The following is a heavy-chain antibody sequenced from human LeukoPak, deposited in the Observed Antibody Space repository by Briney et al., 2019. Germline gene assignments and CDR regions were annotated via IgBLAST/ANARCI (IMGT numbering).Heavy chain of an antibody. CDR3: ATYCSSTSCYSPEG. CDR2: IIPILGIA. Sequence: ASVKVSCKASGGTFSSYTISWVRQAPGQGLEWMGRIIPILGIANYAQKFQGRVTMTEGTSTDTAYMELSSLRSEDTAVYYCATYCSSTSCYSPEGWGQGTLVTVSS. V-gene: IGHV1-69*02. J-gene: IGHJ4*02. D-gene: IGHD2-2*02. CDR1: GGTFSSYT.